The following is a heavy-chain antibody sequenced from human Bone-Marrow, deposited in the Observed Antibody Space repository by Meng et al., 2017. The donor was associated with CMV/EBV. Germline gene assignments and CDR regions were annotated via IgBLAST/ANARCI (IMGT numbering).Heavy chain of an antibody. Sequence: SETLSLTCTVSGGSISSYYWSWIRQPPGKGLEWFGYIYYSGSTNYNPSLKSRVTLSVDTSKNQFSLKLSSVTAADTAVYYCATQSDNYYVSDVWGQGTTVTFYS. J-gene: IGHJ6*02. CDR2: IYYSGST. V-gene: IGHV4-59*01. CDR1: GGSISSYY. CDR3: ATQSDNYYVSDV.